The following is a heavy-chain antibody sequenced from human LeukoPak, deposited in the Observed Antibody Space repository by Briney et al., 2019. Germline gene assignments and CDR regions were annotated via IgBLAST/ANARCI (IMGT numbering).Heavy chain of an antibody. V-gene: IGHV1-2*02. J-gene: IGHJ4*02. CDR3: ARIVVVPAATQILDY. Sequence: ASVKVSCKASGYTFTGYYMHWVRQAPGQGLEWMGWINPNSGGTNYAQKFQGRVTMTRDTSISTAYMELSRLRSDDTAVYYCARIVVVPAATQILDYWGQGTLVTVSS. D-gene: IGHD2-2*01. CDR2: INPNSGGT. CDR1: GYTFTGYY.